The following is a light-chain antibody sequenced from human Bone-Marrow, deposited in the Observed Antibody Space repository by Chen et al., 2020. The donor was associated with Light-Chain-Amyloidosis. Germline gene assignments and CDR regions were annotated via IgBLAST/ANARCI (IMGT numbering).Light chain of an antibody. J-gene: IGLJ3*02. Sequence: SYVLTQPSSVSVAPGQTATIACGGNNIGSTSVHWYQQTPGQAPLLVVYDDSDRPSGFPGRLSGSTSGNTATLTISRVEAGDEADYCCQVWDRSSDRPVFGGGTKLTVL. V-gene: IGLV3-21*02. CDR3: QVWDRSSDRPV. CDR2: DDS. CDR1: NIGSTS.